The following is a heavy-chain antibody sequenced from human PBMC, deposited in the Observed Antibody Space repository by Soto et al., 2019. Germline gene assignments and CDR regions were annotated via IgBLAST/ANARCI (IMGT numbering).Heavy chain of an antibody. CDR2: ISAYNGNT. Sequence: GASVKVSCKASGYTFTSYGISWVRQAPGQGLEWMGWISAYNGNTNYAQKLQGRVTMTTDTSTSTAYMELRSLRSDDTAVYYCARDRDYGSDYYYYMDVWGNGTTVTVSS. J-gene: IGHJ6*03. V-gene: IGHV1-18*01. CDR1: GYTFTSYG. CDR3: ARDRDYGSDYYYYMDV. D-gene: IGHD3-10*01.